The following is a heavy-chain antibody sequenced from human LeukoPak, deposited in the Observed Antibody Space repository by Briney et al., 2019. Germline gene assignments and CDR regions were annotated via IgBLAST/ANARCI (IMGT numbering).Heavy chain of an antibody. CDR2: ISAYNGNT. D-gene: IGHD3-22*01. J-gene: IGHJ4*02. CDR3: ARASRYYYDSSGYYSPFDY. V-gene: IGHV1-18*01. Sequence: ASVKVSCKASGYTFTSYGISWVRQAPGQGLERMGWISAYNGNTNYAQKLQGRVTMTTDTSTSTAYMELRSLRSDDTAVYYCARASRYYYDSSGYYSPFDYWGQGTLVTVSS. CDR1: GYTFTSYG.